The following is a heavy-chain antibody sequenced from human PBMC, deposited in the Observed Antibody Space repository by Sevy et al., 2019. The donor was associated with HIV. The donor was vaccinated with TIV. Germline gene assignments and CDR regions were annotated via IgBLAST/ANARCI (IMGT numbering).Heavy chain of an antibody. J-gene: IGHJ4*02. CDR2: ISSSGTNK. Sequence: EGSPRLSCAASGFPFSSYEMDWVRQAPGKGLEWVSYISSSGTNKYYSDSVRGRFTISRDNAKNSVYLQMNSLRAEDTALYYCARDLPPSATTVAHFDYWGQGTLVTVSS. V-gene: IGHV3-48*03. CDR3: ARDLPPSATTVAHFDY. CDR1: GFPFSSYE. D-gene: IGHD4-17*01.